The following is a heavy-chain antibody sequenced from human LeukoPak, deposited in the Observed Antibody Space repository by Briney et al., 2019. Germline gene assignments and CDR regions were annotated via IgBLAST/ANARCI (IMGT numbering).Heavy chain of an antibody. D-gene: IGHD3-22*01. CDR3: ARGMYYYLSSGYHPPPYYYYMDV. CDR1: GYTFTSYG. CDR2: ISAYNGNT. Sequence: ASVKVSCKASGYTFTSYGISWVRQAPGQGLEWMGWISAYNGNTNYAQKLQGRVTMTTDTSTSTAYMELRSLRSDDPAVYYCARGMYYYLSSGYHPPPYYYYMDVWGKGTTVTVSS. V-gene: IGHV1-18*01. J-gene: IGHJ6*03.